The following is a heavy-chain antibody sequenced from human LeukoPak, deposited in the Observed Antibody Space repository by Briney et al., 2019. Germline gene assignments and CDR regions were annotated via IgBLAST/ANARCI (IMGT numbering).Heavy chain of an antibody. CDR3: AKLKAVVAATGPDY. CDR1: GFTFSGFA. J-gene: IGHJ4*02. D-gene: IGHD2-15*01. CDR2: ISAGSTNK. V-gene: IGHV3-23*01. Sequence: GGSLRLSCAVSGFTFSGFAMSWVRLVPGKGLQWVSSISAGSTNKYYADSAKGRFTISRDNSRNTLYLQMNSPRADDTAIYYCAKLKAVVAATGPDYWGQGTLVTVSS.